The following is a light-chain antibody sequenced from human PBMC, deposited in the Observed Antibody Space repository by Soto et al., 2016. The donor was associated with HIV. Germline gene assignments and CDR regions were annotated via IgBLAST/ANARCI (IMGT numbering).Light chain of an antibody. CDR3: YSAADNNWV. Sequence: SYELTQPSSVSVFPGQTVKITCSGDVLAKTFARWFQQKPGQAPILVIYKDIYRSSGIPERFSGSNSGTTVTLTIRGAQVDDEADYYCYSAADNNWVFGGGTKLTVL. J-gene: IGLJ3*02. CDR2: KDI. CDR1: VLAKTF. V-gene: IGLV3-27*01.